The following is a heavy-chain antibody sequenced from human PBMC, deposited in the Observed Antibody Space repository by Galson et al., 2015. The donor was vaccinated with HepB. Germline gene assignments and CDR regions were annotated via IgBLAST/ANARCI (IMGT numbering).Heavy chain of an antibody. CDR3: ARDGSIGSTSYGMDV. Sequence: SLRLSCAGSGFTVRNNAMNWVRQAPGKGLEWVSSISSSSTYIYYADSVKGRFTISRDNAKNSLFLQMNSLRAEDTAVYYCARDGSIGSTSYGMDVWGQGTTVTVSS. CDR2: ISSSSTYI. CDR1: GFTVRNNA. D-gene: IGHD2-2*01. V-gene: IGHV3-21*01. J-gene: IGHJ6*02.